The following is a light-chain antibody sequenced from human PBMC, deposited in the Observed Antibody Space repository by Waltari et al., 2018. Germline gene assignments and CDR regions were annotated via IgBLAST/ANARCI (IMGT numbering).Light chain of an antibody. CDR2: GSI. V-gene: IGLV1-40*01. J-gene: IGLJ3*02. Sequence: QSLLTQPPSVSGAPGQRITISCTGSRSNIGAGYEVHWYQQFPGTPPKLLIFGSINRPSGVPDRFSGSKSVTPASLAITGLQPEDEADYYCQSYDSSLTGFWVFGGGTKLTVV. CDR3: QSYDSSLTGFWV. CDR1: RSNIGAGYE.